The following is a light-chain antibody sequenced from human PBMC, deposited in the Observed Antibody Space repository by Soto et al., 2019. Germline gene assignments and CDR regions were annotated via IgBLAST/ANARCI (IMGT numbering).Light chain of an antibody. CDR3: QQYKHWRT. V-gene: IGKV3-15*01. Sequence: EVVMTQSPATLSVSPGERVTLSCRTSQSINAHLAWYQQKPGQAPRLLIHGASTRATGIPARFSGSGFGTEFILTISSLQSEDFAVYYCQQYKHWRTFGQGAKVEIK. J-gene: IGKJ1*01. CDR1: QSINAH. CDR2: GAS.